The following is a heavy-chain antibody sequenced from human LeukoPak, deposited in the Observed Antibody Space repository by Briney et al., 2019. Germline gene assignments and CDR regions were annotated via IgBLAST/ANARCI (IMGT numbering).Heavy chain of an antibody. CDR2: ISSSSSYI. V-gene: IGHV3-21*01. J-gene: IGHJ4*02. D-gene: IGHD3-22*01. CDR1: GFTFSSYS. Sequence: PGGSLRLSCAASGFTFSSYSMNWVRQAPGKGLEWVSSISSSSSYIYYADSVKGRFTISRDNAKNSLYLQMNSLRAEDTAVYYCARDSTVYYDSSGRAIDYWGLGTLVTVSS. CDR3: ARDSTVYYDSSGRAIDY.